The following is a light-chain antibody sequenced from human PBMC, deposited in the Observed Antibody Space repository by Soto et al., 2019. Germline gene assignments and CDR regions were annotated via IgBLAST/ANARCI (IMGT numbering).Light chain of an antibody. Sequence: EIVLTQSPATLSLSPGERATLSCRASQSVSSSYLAWYQQKPGQAPRLLIYGASSRATGIPDRFSGSGSGTDFTLSISRLEPEDFAVYYCQQYGSSPWTFGKGTKVDMK. CDR1: QSVSSSY. V-gene: IGKV3-20*01. CDR2: GAS. CDR3: QQYGSSPWT. J-gene: IGKJ1*01.